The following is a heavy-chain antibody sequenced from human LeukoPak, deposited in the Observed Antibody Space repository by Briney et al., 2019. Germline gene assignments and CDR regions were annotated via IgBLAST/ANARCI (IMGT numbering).Heavy chain of an antibody. D-gene: IGHD3-22*01. CDR3: TTDPNYYGNSGSNY. J-gene: IGHJ4*02. CDR2: IKSKTDDGTK. CDR1: GFSFGDYA. V-gene: IGHV3-15*01. Sequence: GGSLRLSCTGSGFSFGDYAMSWVRQAPGKGLEWVGRIKSKTDDGTKDYAAPVKGRFTISRDDSKDTLYLQMNSLKTEDTAVYYCTTDPNYYGNSGSNYWGQGTLVTVSS.